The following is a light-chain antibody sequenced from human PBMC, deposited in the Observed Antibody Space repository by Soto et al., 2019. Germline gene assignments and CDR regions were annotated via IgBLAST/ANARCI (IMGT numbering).Light chain of an antibody. J-gene: IGKJ1*01. CDR1: QSISFS. Sequence: DIQMTQSPSSLSATVGDRVTITCRASQSISFSLNWYQQKPGKAPNLLIYATSSLQSGVPSRFSGSGSGTDFNLTISSLQPEDFATYYCQQSYSPPPWAFGQGTKVDIK. CDR3: QQSYSPPPWA. V-gene: IGKV1-39*01. CDR2: ATS.